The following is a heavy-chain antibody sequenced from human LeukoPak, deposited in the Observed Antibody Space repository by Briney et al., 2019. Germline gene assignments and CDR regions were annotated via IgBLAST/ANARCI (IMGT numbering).Heavy chain of an antibody. CDR3: AKTKYYYDSSGYYYDY. Sequence: PGGSLRLSCAASGFTFSSYAMNWVRQAPGKGLEWVSSITSSSGYIYYADSVKGRFTISRDNSKNTLYLQMNSLRAEDTAVYYCAKTKYYYDSSGYYYDYWGQGTLVTVSS. J-gene: IGHJ4*02. D-gene: IGHD3-22*01. V-gene: IGHV3-23*01. CDR2: ITSSSGYI. CDR1: GFTFSSYA.